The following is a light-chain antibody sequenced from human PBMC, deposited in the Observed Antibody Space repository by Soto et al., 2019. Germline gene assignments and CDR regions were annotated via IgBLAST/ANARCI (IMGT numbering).Light chain of an antibody. V-gene: IGKV1-39*01. CDR2: AAS. CDR1: QIINNY. J-gene: IGKJ2*01. CDR3: QQTYSLPDT. Sequence: DIQMTQSPSSLSASVGDRVTITCRASQIINNYVNWYQQKPGEAPKLLIYAASSLQSGVPSRFSGSGSGTTFTLTICSLQPEDFAAYYCQQTYSLPDTFGQGTKLEI.